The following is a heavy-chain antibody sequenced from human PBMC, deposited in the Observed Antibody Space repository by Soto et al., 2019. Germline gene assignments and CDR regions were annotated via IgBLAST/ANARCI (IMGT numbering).Heavy chain of an antibody. CDR2: ISYDGSNK. D-gene: IGHD3-22*01. V-gene: IGHV3-30-3*01. CDR1: GFTFSSYA. CDR3: ARDGPYYYDSSGYYYGH. J-gene: IGHJ4*02. Sequence: PGGSLRLSCAASGFTFSSYAMHWVRQAPGKGLEWVAVISYDGSNKYYADSVKGRFTISRDNSKNTLYLQMTSLRAEDTAVYYCARDGPYYYDSSGYYYGHWGQGTLV.